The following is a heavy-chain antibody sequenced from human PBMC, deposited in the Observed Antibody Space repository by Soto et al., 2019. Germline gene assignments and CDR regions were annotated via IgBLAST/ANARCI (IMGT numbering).Heavy chain of an antibody. J-gene: IGHJ4*02. CDR2: IIPIFGTA. D-gene: IGHD4-4*01. V-gene: IGHV1-69*06. CDR1: GGTFSSYA. Sequence: QVQLVQSGTEVKKPGSSVKVSCKASGGTFSSYAISWVRQAPGQGLEWMGGIIPIFGTANYAQKFQGRVTITADKSTSTAYMELSSLRSEDTAVYYCARVDRDGYNNDYFDYWGQGTLVTVSS. CDR3: ARVDRDGYNNDYFDY.